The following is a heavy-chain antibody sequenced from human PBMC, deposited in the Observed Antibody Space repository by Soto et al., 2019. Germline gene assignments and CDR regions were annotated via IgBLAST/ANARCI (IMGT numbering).Heavy chain of an antibody. CDR3: ARYVGRYSYYYFDY. J-gene: IGHJ4*02. Sequence: GASVKVSCKASGYTFTGYYMHWVRQAPGQGLEWMGWINPNSGGTNYAQKFQGRVTMTRDTSISTAYMELSRLRSDDTAVYYCARYVGRYSYYYFDYWGQGTLVTVSS. D-gene: IGHD5-18*01. CDR1: GYTFTGYY. V-gene: IGHV1-2*02. CDR2: INPNSGGT.